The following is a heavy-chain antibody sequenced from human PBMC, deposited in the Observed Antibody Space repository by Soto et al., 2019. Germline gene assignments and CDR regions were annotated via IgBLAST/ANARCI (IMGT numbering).Heavy chain of an antibody. CDR3: ANDIVVGPAAIPGGYCYYGMDV. V-gene: IGHV1-69*01. J-gene: IGHJ6*02. CDR2: IIPIFGTA. D-gene: IGHD2-2*02. CDR1: GGTFSSYA. Sequence: QVQLVQSGAEVKKPGSSVKVSCKASGGTFSSYAISWVRQAPGQGLEWLGGIIPIFGTANYAQKFQGRVTITAEESPSTAYMELSSLSAEDTAVSYCANDIVVGPAAIPGGYCYYGMDVWGQGTTVTVSS.